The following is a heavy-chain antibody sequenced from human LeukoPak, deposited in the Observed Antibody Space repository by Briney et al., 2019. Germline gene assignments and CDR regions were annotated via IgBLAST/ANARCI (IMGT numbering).Heavy chain of an antibody. CDR3: SRQENYYYGSWGNWFDP. D-gene: IGHD3-10*01. J-gene: IGHJ5*02. V-gene: IGHV4-59*08. Sequence: SETLSLTCTVSGGSISSYYWNWIRQPPGKGLEWIGYIYYSGSTNYNPSLKSRVTISVDTSKNQFSLKLSSVTAADTAVYYCSRQENYYYGSWGNWFDPLRQGTLVTVSS. CDR1: GGSISSYY. CDR2: IYYSGST.